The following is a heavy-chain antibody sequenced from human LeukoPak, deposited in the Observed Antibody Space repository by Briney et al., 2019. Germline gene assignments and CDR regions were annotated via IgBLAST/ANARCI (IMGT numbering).Heavy chain of an antibody. CDR3: ARGFMITFGGVIVADAFDI. Sequence: SETLSLTCAVYGGSFSGYYWSWIRQPPGKGLEWIGEINHSGSNNSNPSLKSRVTISVDTSKNQFSLKLSSVTAADTAVYYCARGFMITFGGVIVADAFDIWGQGTMVTVSS. CDR1: GGSFSGYY. V-gene: IGHV4-34*01. CDR2: INHSGSN. J-gene: IGHJ3*02. D-gene: IGHD3-16*02.